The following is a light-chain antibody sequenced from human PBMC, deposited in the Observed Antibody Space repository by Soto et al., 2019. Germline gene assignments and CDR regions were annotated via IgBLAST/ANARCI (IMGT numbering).Light chain of an antibody. Sequence: SYELTQPPSMSVAPGKTARIPCWGDNIGTRSVHWYQQKSGQAPVLVIYYDVDRPSGIPERFSGSNSGNTATLTISRVEAGDEADYYCQVWDSSSAQEVFGGGTKLTVL. CDR2: YDV. V-gene: IGLV3-21*01. CDR1: NIGTRS. J-gene: IGLJ2*01. CDR3: QVWDSSSAQEV.